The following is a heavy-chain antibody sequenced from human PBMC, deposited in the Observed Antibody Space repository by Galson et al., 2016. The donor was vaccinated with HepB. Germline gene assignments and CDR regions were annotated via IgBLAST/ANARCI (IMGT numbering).Heavy chain of an antibody. D-gene: IGHD3-22*01. CDR3: ARQSIQWGYSDF. Sequence: ETLSLTCTVSGDSIISTSYYWAVIRQPPGKGLEWIGTIYYSGTTYYNPSVKSRLTLSVDTSQSQFSLRLNSVTAADTAVYFCARQSIQWGYSDFWVQGALITVSS. V-gene: IGHV4-39*01. CDR2: IYYSGTT. J-gene: IGHJ4*02. CDR1: GDSIISTSYY.